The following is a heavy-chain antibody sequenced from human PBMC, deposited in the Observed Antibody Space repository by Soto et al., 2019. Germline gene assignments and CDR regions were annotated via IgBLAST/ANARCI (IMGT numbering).Heavy chain of an antibody. V-gene: IGHV3-48*02. CDR2: ISGSSDTI. CDR1: GFTLSSYN. Sequence: EVQLVESGGGLVQPGGSLRLSCAASGFTLSSYNMNWVRQAPGKGLEWVSYISGSSDTIYYADSVKGRFTISGDNAKNSLYLQMDRLRDEDTAVYYCARDHGGSTWFVGIYYYFGVDVWGQGTTVTVSS. CDR3: ARDHGGSTWFVGIYYYFGVDV. J-gene: IGHJ6*02. D-gene: IGHD6-13*01.